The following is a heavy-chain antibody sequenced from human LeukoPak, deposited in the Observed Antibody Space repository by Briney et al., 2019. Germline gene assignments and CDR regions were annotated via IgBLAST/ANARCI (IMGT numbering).Heavy chain of an antibody. V-gene: IGHV1-8*03. D-gene: IGHD1-26*01. J-gene: IGHJ4*02. CDR2: MNPNSDNT. Sequence: ASVKVSCKASGYTFTNYDINRVRQATGQGLEWMGWMNPNSDNTGYAQKFQGSVTITRNTSISTAYMELSSLRSEDTAVYYCERASGSQGGHGYWGQGTLVTVSS. CDR3: ERASGSQGGHGY. CDR1: GYTFTNYD.